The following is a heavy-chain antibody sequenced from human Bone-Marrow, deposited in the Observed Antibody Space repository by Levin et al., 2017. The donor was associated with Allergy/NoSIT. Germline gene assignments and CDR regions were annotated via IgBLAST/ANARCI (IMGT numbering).Heavy chain of an antibody. CDR1: EFTFSYYA. D-gene: IGHD3-10*01. CDR3: ARDSGSGSFYNRYFDL. V-gene: IGHV3-21*01. Sequence: GGSLRLSCAASEFTFSYYAMHWVRQAPGKGLEWVSSISGSSSYIFYADSVEGRFIISRDNAKKSLFLQMDSLRTEDTAVYYCARDSGSGSFYNRYFDLWGRGTLVTVSS. J-gene: IGHJ2*01. CDR2: ISGSSSYI.